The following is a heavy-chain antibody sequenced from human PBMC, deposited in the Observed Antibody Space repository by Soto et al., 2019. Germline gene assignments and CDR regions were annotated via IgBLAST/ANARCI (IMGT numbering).Heavy chain of an antibody. Sequence: SETLSLTCTVSGGSISSYYWSWIRQPPGKGLEWIGYIYYSGSTNYNPSLKSRVTISVDTSKNQFSLKLSSVTAADTAVYYCARDQRLRVGYYYGMDVWGQGTTVTVSS. J-gene: IGHJ6*02. D-gene: IGHD2-15*01. CDR2: IYYSGST. V-gene: IGHV4-59*01. CDR1: GGSISSYY. CDR3: ARDQRLRVGYYYGMDV.